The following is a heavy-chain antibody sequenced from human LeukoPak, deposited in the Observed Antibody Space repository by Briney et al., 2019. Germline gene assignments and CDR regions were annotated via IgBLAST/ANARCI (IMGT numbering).Heavy chain of an antibody. CDR2: INHSGST. D-gene: IGHD3-3*01. Sequence: PSETLSLTCAVYGGSFSGYYWSWIRQPPGKGLEWIGEINHSGSTNYNPSLKSRVTISVDTSKNQFSLKLSSVTAADTAMYYCARQRFSFWSGYGYFDYWGQGTLVTVSS. CDR1: GGSFSGYY. J-gene: IGHJ4*02. V-gene: IGHV4-34*01. CDR3: ARQRFSFWSGYGYFDY.